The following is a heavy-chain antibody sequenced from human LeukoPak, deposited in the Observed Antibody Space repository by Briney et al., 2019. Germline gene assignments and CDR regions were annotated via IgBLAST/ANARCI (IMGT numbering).Heavy chain of an antibody. J-gene: IGHJ6*03. V-gene: IGHV3-21*04. D-gene: IGHD1-26*01. CDR3: ARDPITEWDLVYYHNYIHV. CDR1: EFTFRSYS. Sequence: PGGSLRLSCAGSEFTFRSYSMHWVRQAPGKGLEWVSSISGSSSDIYYADSVKGRFTISRDNAKNSLYLQMNSLRAEDTAVYYCARDPITEWDLVYYHNYIHVWGTGTSVTISS. CDR2: ISGSSSDI.